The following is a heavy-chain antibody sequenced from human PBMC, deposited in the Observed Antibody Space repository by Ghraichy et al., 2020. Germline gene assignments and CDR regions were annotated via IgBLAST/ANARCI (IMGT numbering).Heavy chain of an antibody. Sequence: GGSLRLSCAASGFAFGGYWMHWVRQAPGKGLVWVSRISGNGITTTYADSVMGRFTISRDNAKNTLYLQMNSLRAEDTAVYYCARDPHIVGDYWGQGTLVTVSS. V-gene: IGHV3-74*01. J-gene: IGHJ4*02. CDR1: GFAFGGYW. CDR3: ARDPHIVGDY. CDR2: ISGNGITT. D-gene: IGHD2-21*01.